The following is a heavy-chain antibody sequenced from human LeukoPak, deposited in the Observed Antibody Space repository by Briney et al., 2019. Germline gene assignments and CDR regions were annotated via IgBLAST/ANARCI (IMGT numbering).Heavy chain of an antibody. Sequence: GGSLRLSCAASGFTFSSFEMNWVRQAPGKGLEWVSYISGSGSAIHYADSVKGRFTISRDNARNSLYLQMNSLRAEDTAIYYCARANYYDADGFDYWGQGTLVTVSS. CDR1: GFTFSSFE. CDR3: ARANYYDADGFDY. D-gene: IGHD3-22*01. V-gene: IGHV3-48*03. J-gene: IGHJ4*02. CDR2: ISGSGSAI.